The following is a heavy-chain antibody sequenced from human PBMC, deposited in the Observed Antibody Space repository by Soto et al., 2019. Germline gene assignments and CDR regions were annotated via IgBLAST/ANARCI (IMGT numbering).Heavy chain of an antibody. J-gene: IGHJ3*02. CDR1: GFTFSSYS. V-gene: IGHV3-21*01. CDR2: ISSSSSYI. D-gene: IGHD6-13*01. Sequence: SGGSLRLSCAASGFTFSSYSMNWVRQAPGKGLEWVSSISSSSSYIYYADSVKGRFTISRDNAKNSLYLQMNSLRAEDTAVYYCARDRPQLDAFDIWGQGTMVTVSS. CDR3: ARDRPQLDAFDI.